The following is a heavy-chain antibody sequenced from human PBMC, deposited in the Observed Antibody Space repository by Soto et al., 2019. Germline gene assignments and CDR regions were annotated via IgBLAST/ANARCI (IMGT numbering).Heavy chain of an antibody. CDR1: GFTFSSYS. CDR2: ISSSSSYI. CDR3: ARDEVDERWWGTYYDFNYMDV. D-gene: IGHD3-3*01. Sequence: GGSLRLSCAASGFTFSSYSMNWVRQAPGKGLEWVSSISSSSSYIYYADSVKGRFTISRDNAKNSLYLQMNSLRAEDTAVYYCARDEVDERWWGTYYDFNYMDVWGKGTTVTVSS. J-gene: IGHJ6*03. V-gene: IGHV3-21*01.